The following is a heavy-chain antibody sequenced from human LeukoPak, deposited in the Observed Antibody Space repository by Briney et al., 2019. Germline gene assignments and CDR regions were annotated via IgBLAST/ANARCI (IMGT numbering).Heavy chain of an antibody. CDR1: GGTFSSYA. D-gene: IGHD3-22*01. J-gene: IGHJ4*02. V-gene: IGHV1-69*04. CDR2: IIPILGIA. CDR3: ARDRQCYYDSSGYSDDY. Sequence: GASVKVSCKASGGTFSSYAISWVRQAPGQVLGWRGRIIPILGIANYAQKFQGRVTITADKSTSTAYMELSSLRAEDTAVYYCARDRQCYYDSSGYSDDYWGQGTLVTVSS.